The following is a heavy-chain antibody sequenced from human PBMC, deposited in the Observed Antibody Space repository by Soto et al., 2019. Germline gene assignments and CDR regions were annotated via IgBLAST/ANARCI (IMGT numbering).Heavy chain of an antibody. D-gene: IGHD2-2*01. CDR3: VRVIPGAQAWFHP. J-gene: IGHJ5*02. V-gene: IGHV1-18*01. CDR2: ISPYTDDP. CDR1: GNTFTNFG. Sequence: QGELVQSGVEVKKPGASVKVSCSACGNTFTNFGVTWVRQAPGQGLEWMGWISPYTDDPSYAQKFQGRVTMTIDTSTSTAYLDLRSLTSDDTAVYYCVRVIPGAQAWFHPWGQGTLVTVSS.